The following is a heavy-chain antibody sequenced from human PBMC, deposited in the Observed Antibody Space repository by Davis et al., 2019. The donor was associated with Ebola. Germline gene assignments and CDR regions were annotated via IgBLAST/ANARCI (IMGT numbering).Heavy chain of an antibody. J-gene: IGHJ6*02. Sequence: AASVKVSCKASGGTFSSNAISWVRQAPGQGLEWMGRIIPILGIANYAQKFQGRVTITADKSTSTAYMELSSLRSEDTAVYYCARSVVAYGMDVWGQGTTVTVSS. CDR1: GGTFSSNA. CDR2: IIPILGIA. V-gene: IGHV1-69*04. D-gene: IGHD2-15*01. CDR3: ARSVVAYGMDV.